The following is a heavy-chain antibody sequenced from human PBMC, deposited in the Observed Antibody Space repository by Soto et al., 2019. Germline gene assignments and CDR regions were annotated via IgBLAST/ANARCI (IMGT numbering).Heavy chain of an antibody. CDR3: AREIYDYVWGSYRGYYYGMDV. D-gene: IGHD3-16*02. CDR2: ISYDGSNK. V-gene: IGHV3-30-3*01. Sequence: QVQLVESGGGVVQPGRSLRLSCAASGFTFSSYAMHWVRQAPGKGLEWVSVISYDGSNKYYADSVKGRFTISRHNSKNTLYLQMNSLRAEDTAVYYCAREIYDYVWGSYRGYYYGMDVWGQGTTVTVSS. J-gene: IGHJ6*02. CDR1: GFTFSSYA.